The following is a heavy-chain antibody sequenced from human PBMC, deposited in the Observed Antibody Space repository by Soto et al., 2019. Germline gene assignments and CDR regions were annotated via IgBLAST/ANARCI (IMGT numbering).Heavy chain of an antibody. Sequence: QVQLVQSGAEVKKPGASVKVSCKASGYTFTSYGISWVRQAPGQGLEWMGWISAYNGNTNYAQKLQGRVTMTTDTSTSTAYMELRSLRSDDTAVYYCARAPPGEVVINYYYDYGMDVWGHGTTVTVAS. CDR2: ISAYNGNT. V-gene: IGHV1-18*04. CDR1: GYTFTSYG. CDR3: ARAPPGEVVINYYYDYGMDV. J-gene: IGHJ6*02. D-gene: IGHD3-22*01.